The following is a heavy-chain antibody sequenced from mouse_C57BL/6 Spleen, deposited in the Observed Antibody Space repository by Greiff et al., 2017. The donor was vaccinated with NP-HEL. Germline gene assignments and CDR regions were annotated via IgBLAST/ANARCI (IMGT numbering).Heavy chain of an antibody. CDR1: GYTFTDYY. CDR2: INPYNGGT. J-gene: IGHJ1*03. V-gene: IGHV1-19*01. D-gene: IGHD1-1*01. Sequence: VHVKQSGPVLVKPGASVKMSCKASGYTFTDYYMNWVKQSHGKSLEWIGVINPYNGGTSYNQKFKGKATLTVDKSSSTAYMELNSLTSEDSAVYYCARRDYYGSSYDWYFDVWGTGTTVTVSS. CDR3: ARRDYYGSSYDWYFDV.